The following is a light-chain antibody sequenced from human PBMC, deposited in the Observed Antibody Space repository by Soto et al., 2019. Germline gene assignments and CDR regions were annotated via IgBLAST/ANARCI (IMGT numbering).Light chain of an antibody. CDR3: QQSKSFPLT. J-gene: IGKJ4*01. Sequence: DIQMPQSPSSVSASVGDRVTITCRASQDINSWLTWYQQKPGKAPKVLIYIASRLQPGVPSRFSGRGSGTDFSLTISNLQPEDCATYFCQQSKSFPLTFGGGTKLEIK. CDR1: QDINSW. V-gene: IGKV1-12*01. CDR2: IAS.